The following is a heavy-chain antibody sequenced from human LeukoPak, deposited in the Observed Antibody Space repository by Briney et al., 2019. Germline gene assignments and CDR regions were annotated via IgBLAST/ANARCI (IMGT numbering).Heavy chain of an antibody. D-gene: IGHD3-16*01. Sequence: ASVKVSCKASGYTFSYYAMHWVRQAPGQRLEWMGSINAGNDNTKYSQNFQGRVTITRDTSASTVYMELSDLRSEDTAVYYCARGFGDYWGQGTLVTVSS. J-gene: IGHJ4*02. CDR2: INAGNDNT. CDR3: ARGFGDY. V-gene: IGHV1-3*01. CDR1: GYTFSYYA.